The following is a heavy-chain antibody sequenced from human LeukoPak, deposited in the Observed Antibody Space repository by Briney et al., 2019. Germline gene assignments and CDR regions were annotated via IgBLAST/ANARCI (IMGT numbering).Heavy chain of an antibody. Sequence: GGSLRLSCAAAGFTFSDYGMNWVRQAPGKGLEWVSSISSSSSYIYYADSVKGRFTISRDNAKNSLYLQMNSLRAEDTAVYYCARGKSSSWSASRYYYYMDVWGKGTTVTVSS. V-gene: IGHV3-21*01. CDR2: ISSSSSYI. CDR3: ARGKSSSWSASRYYYYMDV. D-gene: IGHD6-13*01. CDR1: GFTFSDYG. J-gene: IGHJ6*03.